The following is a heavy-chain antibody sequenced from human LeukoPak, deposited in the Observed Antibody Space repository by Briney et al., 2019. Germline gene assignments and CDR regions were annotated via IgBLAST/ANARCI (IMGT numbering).Heavy chain of an antibody. CDR3: ARDLSGLYYYYGMDV. V-gene: IGHV3-30*03. CDR2: ISYDGSIK. J-gene: IGHJ6*04. Sequence: PGGSLRLSCAASGFTFSSYGMHGVRQAPGKGLEWVTFISYDGSIKYYADSVKGRFSNSRDNSKNTLYLQMNSLRAEDTAVYYCARDLSGLYYYYGMDVWGKGTTVTVSS. CDR1: GFTFSSYG.